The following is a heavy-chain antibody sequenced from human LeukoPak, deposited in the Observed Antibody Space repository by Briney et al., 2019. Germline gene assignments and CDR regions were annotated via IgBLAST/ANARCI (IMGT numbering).Heavy chain of an antibody. CDR1: GFTFSSYG. CDR2: IYSGGST. Sequence: PGGTLRLSCAASGFTFSSYGMSWVRQAPGKGLEWVSVIYSGGSTYYADSVKGRFTISRDNSKNTLYLQMNSLRAEDTAVYYCARETAYYYGSGDYYYYYMDVWGKGTTVTISS. J-gene: IGHJ6*03. V-gene: IGHV3-53*01. D-gene: IGHD3-10*01. CDR3: ARETAYYYGSGDYYYYYMDV.